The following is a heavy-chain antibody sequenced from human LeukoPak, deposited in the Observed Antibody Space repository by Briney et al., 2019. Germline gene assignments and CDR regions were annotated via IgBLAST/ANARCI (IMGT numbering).Heavy chain of an antibody. CDR2: IYHSGGT. D-gene: IGHD3-22*01. CDR1: GGSISSSNW. V-gene: IGHV4-4*02. CDR3: ARIVTENYYDSNGYLYFDY. J-gene: IGHJ4*02. Sequence: PSGTLSLTCAVSGGSISSSNWWSWVRQPPGKGLEWIGEIYHSGGTNYNPSLKSRVTISVDKSKNQFSLKLSSVTAADTAVYYCARIVTENYYDSNGYLYFDYWGQGTLVTVSS.